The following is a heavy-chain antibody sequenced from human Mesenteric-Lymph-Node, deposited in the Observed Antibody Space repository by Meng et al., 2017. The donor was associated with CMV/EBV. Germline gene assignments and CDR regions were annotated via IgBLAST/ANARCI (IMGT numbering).Heavy chain of an antibody. D-gene: IGHD4-23*01. CDR3: ARGSDYGGNTFDY. V-gene: IGHV1-46*01. J-gene: IGHJ4*02. CDR2: INPSGGRT. CDR1: GHTFIGNN. Sequence: ASVKVSCKTSGHTFIGNNIHWVRQAPGQGLEWMGMINPSGGRTSYPQKFQGRVTLTRDTSTSTAYMELSSLRSDDTAVYYCARGSDYGGNTFDYWGQGTLVTVSS.